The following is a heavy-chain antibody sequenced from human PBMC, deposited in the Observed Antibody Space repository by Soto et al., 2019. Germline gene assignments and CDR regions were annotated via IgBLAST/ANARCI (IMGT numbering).Heavy chain of an antibody. V-gene: IGHV3-74*01. J-gene: IGHJ4*02. D-gene: IGHD2-15*01. CDR1: GFTFSSYW. CDR2: INSDGSST. CDR3: ARDRAYCSGGSCYSSLDY. Sequence: GGSLRLSCAASGFTFSSYWMHWVRQAPGKGLVWVSRINSDGSSTSYADSVKGRFTISRDNAKNTLYLQMNSLRAEDTAVYYCARDRAYCSGGSCYSSLDYWGQGTLVTVSS.